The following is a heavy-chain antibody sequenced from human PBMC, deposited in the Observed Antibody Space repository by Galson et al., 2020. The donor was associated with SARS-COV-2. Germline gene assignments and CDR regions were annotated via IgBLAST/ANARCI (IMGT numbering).Heavy chain of an antibody. D-gene: IGHD3-3*01. Sequence: SEPLTLTFSVPGGSIKSRTYYWGCIRQPPGKGREWIARVLSTAYTTHTPSLKSRVTISVDTTTNQLSLRVSSVTAADPAVYYSARRGDTVAWFYWGLGALVTVSS. CDR3: ARRGDTVAWFY. CDR1: GGSIKSRTYY. J-gene: IGHJ4*02. V-gene: IGHV4-39*01. CDR2: VLSTAYT.